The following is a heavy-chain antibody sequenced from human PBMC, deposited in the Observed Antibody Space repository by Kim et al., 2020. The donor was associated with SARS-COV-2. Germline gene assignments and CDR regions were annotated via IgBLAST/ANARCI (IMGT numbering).Heavy chain of an antibody. D-gene: IGHD3-16*01. CDR2: ISGDTRTT. CDR3: AKSPPDYHEFWGD. V-gene: IGHV3-23*01. CDR1: GFSFVSYA. J-gene: IGHJ4*02. Sequence: GGSLRLSCAASGFSFVSYAMSWVRLAPGKGLQWVATISGDTRTTHYTDSAKGRFTISRDNSNDIVYLQLSNLRVEDTAVYYCAKSPPDYHEFWGDWGQGTLVSVTA.